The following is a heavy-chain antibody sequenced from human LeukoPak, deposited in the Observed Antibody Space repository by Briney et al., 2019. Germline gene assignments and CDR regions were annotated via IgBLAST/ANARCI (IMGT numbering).Heavy chain of an antibody. Sequence: SETLSLTCTVSGGSFSSYYWSWIRQPPGKGLEWIGYIYYSGSTNYNPSLTSRVTISVDTSKNQFSLKLTSVTATDTALYYCARRGKQQLVIYYIDDWGQGTLVTVSS. D-gene: IGHD6-13*01. V-gene: IGHV4-59*08. CDR1: GGSFSSYY. CDR2: IYYSGST. J-gene: IGHJ4*02. CDR3: ARRGKQQLVIYYIDD.